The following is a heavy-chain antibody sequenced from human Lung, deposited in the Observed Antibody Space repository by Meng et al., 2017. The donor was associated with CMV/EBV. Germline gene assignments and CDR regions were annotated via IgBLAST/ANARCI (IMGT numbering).Heavy chain of an antibody. D-gene: IGHD3-10*01. CDR3: ARKRGYFFAY. CDR1: AYTFSTYW. J-gene: IGHJ4*01. CDR2: IYPADSNT. Sequence: GESLKISCKGSAYTFSTYWLGWVRQLPGRGLEWMGLIYPADSNTTYSPSFRGHVTISADKSISTAYLQWIGLRASDTAIYYCARKRGYFFAYWGHGTPVTVSS. V-gene: IGHV5-51*01.